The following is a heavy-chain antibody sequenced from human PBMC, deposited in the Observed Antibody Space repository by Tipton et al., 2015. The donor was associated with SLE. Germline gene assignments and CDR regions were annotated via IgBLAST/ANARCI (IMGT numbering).Heavy chain of an antibody. CDR1: GFTFSSYG. J-gene: IGHJ4*02. CDR2: IRYDGSNK. V-gene: IGHV3-30*02. CDR3: AKVTAVAAGY. D-gene: IGHD6-19*01. Sequence: SLRLSCAASGFTFSSYGMHRVRQAPGKGLEWVAFIRYDGSNKYYADSVKGRFTISRDNSKNTLYLQMNSLRAEDTAVYYCAKVTAVAAGYWGQGTLVTVSS.